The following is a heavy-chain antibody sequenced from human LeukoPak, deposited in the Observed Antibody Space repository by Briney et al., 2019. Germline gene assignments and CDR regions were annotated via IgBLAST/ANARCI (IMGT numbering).Heavy chain of an antibody. D-gene: IGHD4-17*01. V-gene: IGHV3-9*01. CDR3: AKANYGDYCFDY. J-gene: IGHJ4*02. Sequence: GGSLRLSCAASGFTFDDYDMHWVRQAPGKGLEWVSGISWNSGSIGYADSAKGRFTISRDNAKNSLYLQMNSLRAEDTALYYCAKANYGDYCFDYWGQGTLVTVSS. CDR2: ISWNSGSI. CDR1: GFTFDDYD.